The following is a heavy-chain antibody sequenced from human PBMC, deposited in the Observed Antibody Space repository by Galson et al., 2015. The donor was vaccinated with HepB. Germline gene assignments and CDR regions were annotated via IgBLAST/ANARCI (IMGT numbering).Heavy chain of an antibody. Sequence: SLRLSCAASGFTFSSYAMHWVRQAPGKGLEWVAVISYDGSNKYYADSVKGRFTISRDNSKSTLYLQMNSLRAEDTAVYYCARDLHDIIVGASYYFDYWGQGTLVTVSS. J-gene: IGHJ4*02. D-gene: IGHD1-26*01. CDR3: ARDLHDIIVGASYYFDY. CDR1: GFTFSSYA. V-gene: IGHV3-30-3*01. CDR2: ISYDGSNK.